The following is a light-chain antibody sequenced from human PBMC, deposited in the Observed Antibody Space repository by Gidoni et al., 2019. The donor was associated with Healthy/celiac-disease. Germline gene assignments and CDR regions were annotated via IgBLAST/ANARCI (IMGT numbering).Light chain of an antibody. CDR3: QSYDSSLSGSV. CDR1: GSNIGAGYD. CDR2: VNS. V-gene: IGLV1-40*01. Sequence: QSVLTQTPSVSGAPGQRVTISRTGRGSNIGAGYDVHWYQQLPGTAPTLLSYVNSNRPSGVPDRFSGSKSGTSASLAITGLLAGDEADYYCQSYDSSLSGSVFGGGTKLTVL. J-gene: IGLJ2*01.